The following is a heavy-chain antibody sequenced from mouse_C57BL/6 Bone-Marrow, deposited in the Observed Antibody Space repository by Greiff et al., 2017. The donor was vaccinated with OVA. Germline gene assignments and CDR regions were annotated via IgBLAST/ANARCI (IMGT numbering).Heavy chain of an antibody. D-gene: IGHD6-1*01. J-gene: IGHJ3*01. V-gene: IGHV10-1*01. CDR2: IRSKSNNYAT. CDR3: VRQAGDLLLAY. CDR1: GFSFNTYA. Sequence: EVQGVESGGGLVKPKGSLKLSCAASGFSFNTYAMNWVRQAPGKGLEWVARIRSKSNNYATYYADSVKDRFTISRDDSESMLYLQMYNLKTEDTAMYYCVRQAGDLLLAYWGQGTLVTVSA.